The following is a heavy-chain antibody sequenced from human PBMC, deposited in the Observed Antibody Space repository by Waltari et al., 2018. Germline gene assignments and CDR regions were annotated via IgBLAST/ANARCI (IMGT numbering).Heavy chain of an antibody. CDR2: MNPNSGNT. CDR3: ARGRIYSSSWYIY. V-gene: IGHV1-8*01. D-gene: IGHD6-13*01. CDR1: GYTFTSSD. Sequence: QVQLVQSGAEVKTPGASVTVSCTASGYTFTSSDINWVRQSTGKGLGWMGWMNPNSGNTGYAQKFQGRVTMTRNTSISTAYMELSSLRSEDTAVYYCARGRIYSSSWYIYWGQGTLVTVSS. J-gene: IGHJ4*02.